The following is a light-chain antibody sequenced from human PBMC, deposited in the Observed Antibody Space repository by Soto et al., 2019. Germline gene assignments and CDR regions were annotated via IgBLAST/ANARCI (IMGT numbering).Light chain of an antibody. CDR2: EVV. J-gene: IGLJ1*01. Sequence: QSALTQPPSASGSPGQSVTISCTGTKNDIGVYDFVFWYQHHPGKAPRLIIYEVVPRPSGVPDRFSGSKSGTPAPLTVSGLQAADEADYFCKSYAGSNTYVFGSGTKVTVL. V-gene: IGLV2-8*01. CDR1: KNDIGVYDF. CDR3: KSYAGSNTYV.